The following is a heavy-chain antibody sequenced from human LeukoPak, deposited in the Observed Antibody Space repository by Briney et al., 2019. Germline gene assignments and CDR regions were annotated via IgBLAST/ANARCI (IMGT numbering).Heavy chain of an antibody. D-gene: IGHD5-12*01. J-gene: IGHJ4*02. CDR3: ARGWISDSFDY. CDR2: ISSSGSNI. V-gene: IGHV3-48*03. Sequence: PGGSLRLSCAASEFTFSRYEMNWVCQAPGKGLGWVSYISSSGSNIYCADSVKGRFTISRDNAKNSLYLQMNSLRAEDTAVYYCARGWISDSFDYWGQGTLVTVSS. CDR1: EFTFSRYE.